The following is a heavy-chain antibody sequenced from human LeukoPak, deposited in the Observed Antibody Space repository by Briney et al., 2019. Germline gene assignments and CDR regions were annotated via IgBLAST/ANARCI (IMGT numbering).Heavy chain of an antibody. V-gene: IGHV3-23*01. CDR2: ISGSAVST. Sequence: GGSLRLSCAASGFTFSSYAMHWVRQAPGKGLEWVSGISGSAVSTNYADSMKGRFTISRDNSKNTLYLQVNSLRAEDTAVYYCAKDHQWGYGYYFDYWGQGALVTVSS. CDR3: AKDHQWGYGYYFDY. J-gene: IGHJ4*02. D-gene: IGHD5-18*01. CDR1: GFTFSSYA.